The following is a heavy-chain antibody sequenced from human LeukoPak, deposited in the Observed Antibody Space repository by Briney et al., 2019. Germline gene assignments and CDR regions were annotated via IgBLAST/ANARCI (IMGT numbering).Heavy chain of an antibody. CDR2: IIPIFGTA. D-gene: IGHD5-18*01. CDR3: ARGRYSYGPDYYYYYYMDV. Sequence: SVKVSCKASGYTFTSYGISWVRQAPGQGLEWMGGIIPIFGTANYAQKFQGRVTITADKSTSTAYMELSSLRSEDTAVYYCARGRYSYGPDYYYYYYMDVWGKGTTVTVSS. CDR1: GYTFTSYG. V-gene: IGHV1-69*06. J-gene: IGHJ6*03.